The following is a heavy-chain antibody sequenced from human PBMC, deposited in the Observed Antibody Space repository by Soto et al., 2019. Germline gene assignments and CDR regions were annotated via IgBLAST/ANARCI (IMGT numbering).Heavy chain of an antibody. CDR1: GYTFTTYN. CDR3: ARDRANKITTFDY. J-gene: IGHJ4*02. V-gene: IGHV1-46*01. Sequence: ASVKVSFKASGYTFTTYNMHWVRQAPGQGLEWMGIINPSGGTTNYAQEFQGRVTMTSDTSTSTVYMELSSLRSEDTAVYYCARDRANKITTFDYWGQGTLVTVSS. CDR2: INPSGGTT. D-gene: IGHD3-22*01.